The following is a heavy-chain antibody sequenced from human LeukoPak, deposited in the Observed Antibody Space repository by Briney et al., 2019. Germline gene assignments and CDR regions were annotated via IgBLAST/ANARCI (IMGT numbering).Heavy chain of an antibody. D-gene: IGHD2-15*01. CDR2: ISGSGGST. V-gene: IGHV3-23*01. CDR1: GFTFSNYA. Sequence: GGSLRLSCAASGFTFSNYAMSWVRQAPGKGLEWVSTISGSGGSTYYADSVKGRFTISRDNAKNSLYLQMNSLRAEDTAVYYCARDYCSGGSCHNWFDPWGQGTLVTVSS. J-gene: IGHJ5*02. CDR3: ARDYCSGGSCHNWFDP.